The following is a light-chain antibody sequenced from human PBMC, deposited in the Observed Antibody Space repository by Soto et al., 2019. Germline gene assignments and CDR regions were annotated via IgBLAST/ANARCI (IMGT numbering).Light chain of an antibody. J-gene: IGKJ1*01. V-gene: IGKV3-20*01. CDR2: GAS. Sequence: EIVLTQSPGTLSLSPGERATLSCRASQSVTSTSLAWYQQKPGQAPRLLMYGASSRATGTPDRISGGGSGTDFTLTISRLEPEDFALYYCQQYGDSPFTFGQGTKVDIK. CDR3: QQYGDSPFT. CDR1: QSVTSTS.